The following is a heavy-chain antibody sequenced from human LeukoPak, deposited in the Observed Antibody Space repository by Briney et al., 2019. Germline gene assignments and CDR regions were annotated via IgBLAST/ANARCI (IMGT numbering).Heavy chain of an antibody. CDR3: ARGRYYYGSGSYYNEGWFDP. CDR2: MNPNSGNT. V-gene: IGHV1-8*01. Sequence: PGASVTVSCKASGYTFTSYDINWVRQAPGQGLEWMGWMNPNSGNTGYAQKFQGRVTMTRNTSISTAYMELSSLRSEDTAVYYCARGRYYYGSGSYYNEGWFDPWGQGTLVTVSS. J-gene: IGHJ5*02. D-gene: IGHD3-10*01. CDR1: GYTFTSYD.